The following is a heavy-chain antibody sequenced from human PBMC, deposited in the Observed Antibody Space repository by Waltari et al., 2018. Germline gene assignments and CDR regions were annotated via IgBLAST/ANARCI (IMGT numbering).Heavy chain of an antibody. V-gene: IGHV4-30-2*01. J-gene: IGHJ6*03. D-gene: IGHD4-17*01. CDR3: ARSYGDYYYYYYMDV. CDR2: IYHSGST. Sequence: QLQLQESGSGLVKPSQTLSLTCAVPGGSISSGGYSWSWIRQPPGKGLEWIGYIYHSGSTYYNPSLKSRVTISVDRSKNQFSLKLSSVTAADTAVYYCARSYGDYYYYYYMDVWGKGTTVTVSS. CDR1: GGSISSGGYS.